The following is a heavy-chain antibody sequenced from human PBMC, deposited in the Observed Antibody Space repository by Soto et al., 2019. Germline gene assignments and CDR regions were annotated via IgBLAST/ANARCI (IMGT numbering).Heavy chain of an antibody. CDR1: GGSISSGGYY. D-gene: IGHD2-15*01. Sequence: QVQLQESGPGLVKPSQTLSLTCPVSGGSISSGGYYWSWIRQHPGKGLEWIGYIYYSGSTYYNPSRKSRVTISVDTSKNQCSLKLRSVTAADTAVYYCARVVVAATHNWFDPWGQGTLVTVSS. V-gene: IGHV4-31*03. J-gene: IGHJ5*02. CDR2: IYYSGST. CDR3: ARVVVAATHNWFDP.